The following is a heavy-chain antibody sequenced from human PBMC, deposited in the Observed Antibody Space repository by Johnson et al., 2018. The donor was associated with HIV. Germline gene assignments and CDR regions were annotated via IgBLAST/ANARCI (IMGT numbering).Heavy chain of an antibody. Sequence: QVQLVESGGGVVRPGGSLRLSCAASGFTFSSYGMHWVRQAPGKGLEWVAVIWYDGSNKYYADSVKGRFTISRDNSKNTLYLQMNSLRAEDTAVYYCAGGEQLVHLGAFDIWGQGTMVTVSS. D-gene: IGHD6-13*01. J-gene: IGHJ3*02. CDR3: AGGEQLVHLGAFDI. CDR1: GFTFSSYG. V-gene: IGHV3-33*01. CDR2: IWYDGSNK.